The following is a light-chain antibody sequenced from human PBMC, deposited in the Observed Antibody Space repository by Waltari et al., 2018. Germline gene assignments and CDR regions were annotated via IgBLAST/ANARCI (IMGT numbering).Light chain of an antibody. V-gene: IGLV1-44*01. J-gene: IGLJ1*01. CDR3: ASWDDRLDAYV. Sequence: QSVLTQPPSASGTPGQRVTISCSVSTPNVGSTVVTWYPHLPGPAPKLLIFNDRDRPSGVPDRFSGSRSATSASLAISGLQSDDESTYYCASWDDRLDAYVFGTGTWVTVL. CDR2: NDR. CDR1: TPNVGSTV.